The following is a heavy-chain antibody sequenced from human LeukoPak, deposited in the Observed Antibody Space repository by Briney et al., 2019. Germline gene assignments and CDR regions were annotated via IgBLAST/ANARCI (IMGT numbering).Heavy chain of an antibody. CDR2: FDPEDGET. J-gene: IGHJ6*03. CDR1: GYTLTELS. D-gene: IGHD3-3*01. Sequence: ASVKVSCKVSGYTLTELSMHWVRQAPGKGLEWMGGFDPEDGETIYAQKFQGRVTMTEDTSTGTAYMELSSLRSEDTAVYYCATVNQDDFWSGYYTDYYYYYYMDVWGKGTTVTVSS. CDR3: ATVNQDDFWSGYYTDYYYYYYMDV. V-gene: IGHV1-24*01.